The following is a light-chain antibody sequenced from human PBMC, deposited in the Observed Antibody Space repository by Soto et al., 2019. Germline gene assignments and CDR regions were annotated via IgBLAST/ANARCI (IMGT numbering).Light chain of an antibody. CDR3: QQYNSYPYT. V-gene: IGKV1-5*01. CDR1: QGIYWG. Sequence: QITQAPSPLAAAGGSRVTNPCPAHQGIYWGLAWYQQRPGKAPELVIYDDSSLQGGVPSRFSGSGSGTEFTLTITSLQPDDFATYFCQQYNSYPYTFGQGTKLEIK. J-gene: IGKJ2*01. CDR2: DDS.